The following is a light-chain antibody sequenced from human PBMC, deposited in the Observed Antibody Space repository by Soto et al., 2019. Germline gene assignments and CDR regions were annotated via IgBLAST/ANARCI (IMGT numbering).Light chain of an antibody. J-gene: IGKJ2*01. V-gene: IGKV3-20*01. CDR2: DAS. CDR3: QQFGSSLYT. Sequence: EIVLTQSPGTLSLSPGERATLSCRASQSVSSSYLAWYHQQPGQAPRLLIYDASSRATGIPDRFSGSGSGTDFTLTISRLAPEDFPVYYCQQFGSSLYTFGQRTNLEIK. CDR1: QSVSSSY.